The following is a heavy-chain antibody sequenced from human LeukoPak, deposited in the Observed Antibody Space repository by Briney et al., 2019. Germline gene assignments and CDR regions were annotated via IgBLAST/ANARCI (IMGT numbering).Heavy chain of an antibody. CDR1: GFTFSSYA. CDR3: ARVDYGDYPTD. D-gene: IGHD4-17*01. V-gene: IGHV3-30*04. J-gene: IGHJ4*02. CDR2: ISYDGSNK. Sequence: GGSLGLSCAASGFTFSSYAMHWVRQAPGKGLEWVAVISYDGSNKYYADSVKGRFTISRDNSKNTLYLQMNSLRAEDTAVYYCARVDYGDYPTDWGQGTLVTVSS.